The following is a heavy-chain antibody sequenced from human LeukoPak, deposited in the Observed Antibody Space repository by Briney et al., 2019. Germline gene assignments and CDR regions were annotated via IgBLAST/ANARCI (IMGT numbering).Heavy chain of an antibody. D-gene: IGHD6-19*01. V-gene: IGHV1-69*04. Sequence: ASVKVSCKASGGTFSSYAISWVRQAPGQGLEGRGRIIPILGIANYAQKFQGRVTITADKSTSTAYMELSSLRAEDTAVYYCAKSHSVAVAGTYSTYYFDSWGQGTLVTVSS. CDR2: IIPILGIA. CDR1: GGTFSSYA. CDR3: AKSHSVAVAGTYSTYYFDS. J-gene: IGHJ4*02.